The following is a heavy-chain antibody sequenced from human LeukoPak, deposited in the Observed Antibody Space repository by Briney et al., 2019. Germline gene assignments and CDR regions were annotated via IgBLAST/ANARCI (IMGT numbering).Heavy chain of an antibody. D-gene: IGHD3-3*01. CDR2: MNPNSGNT. CDR3: ARKQVTIFGVVMVDV. J-gene: IGHJ6*04. Sequence: ASVKVSCKASGYTFTSYDINWVRQATGQGLEWMGWMNPNSGNTGYAQKFQGRVTMTRNTSISTAYMELSSLRSEDTAVYYCARKQVTIFGVVMVDVWGKGTTVTVSS. CDR1: GYTFTSYD. V-gene: IGHV1-8*01.